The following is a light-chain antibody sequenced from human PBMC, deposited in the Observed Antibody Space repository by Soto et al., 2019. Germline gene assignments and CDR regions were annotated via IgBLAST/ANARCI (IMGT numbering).Light chain of an antibody. Sequence: DIQMTQSPASVSASVGDRVTITCRASQVIINWLAWYQQKPGKAPKLLIYAASSLQSGVPSRFSGSGSGTDFTRTISSLQPEDFATYYCQQANSFPLFGPGTRVDFK. CDR2: AAS. CDR1: QVIINW. CDR3: QQANSFPL. V-gene: IGKV1-12*01. J-gene: IGKJ3*01.